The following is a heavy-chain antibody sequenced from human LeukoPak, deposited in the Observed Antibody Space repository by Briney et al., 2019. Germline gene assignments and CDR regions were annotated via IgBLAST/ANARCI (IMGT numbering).Heavy chain of an antibody. CDR2: INPSGGST. Sequence: ASVKVSCKASGYTFTSYYMHWVRQAPGQGLAWMGIINPSGGSTSYAQKFQGRVTMNKDTSTSTVYMELSSLRSEETAVYYCARDFVRHFDLHAFDIWGQGTMVTVSS. D-gene: IGHD3-9*01. CDR3: ARDFVRHFDLHAFDI. J-gene: IGHJ3*02. CDR1: GYTFTSYY. V-gene: IGHV1-46*01.